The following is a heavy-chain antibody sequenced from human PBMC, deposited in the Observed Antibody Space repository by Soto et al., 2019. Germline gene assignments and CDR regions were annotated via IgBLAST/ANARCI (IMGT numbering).Heavy chain of an antibody. Sequence: VGSLRLSCAASGFTFSSYGIRWVRQAPGKGLEWVAVISYDGSNKYYADSVKGRFTISRDNSKNTLYLQMNSLRAEDTAVYYCARVPRGYDLDYWGQGTLVTVSS. CDR1: GFTFSSYG. D-gene: IGHD5-12*01. J-gene: IGHJ4*02. CDR3: ARVPRGYDLDY. V-gene: IGHV3-30*03. CDR2: ISYDGSNK.